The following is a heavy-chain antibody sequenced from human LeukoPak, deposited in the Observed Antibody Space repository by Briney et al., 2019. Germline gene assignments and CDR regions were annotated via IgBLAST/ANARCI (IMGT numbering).Heavy chain of an antibody. V-gene: IGHV3-23*01. CDR2: VSSSGGST. Sequence: PGGSLRLSCAASGCTFDDYAMHRVRQAPGKGLEWVSVVSSSGGSTYYADSVKGRFTISRDNSKNTLYLQMNSLRAEDTAVYYCAKDRDIVVVPAATDYWGQGTLVTVSS. CDR3: AKDRDIVVVPAATDY. CDR1: GCTFDDYA. J-gene: IGHJ4*02. D-gene: IGHD2-2*01.